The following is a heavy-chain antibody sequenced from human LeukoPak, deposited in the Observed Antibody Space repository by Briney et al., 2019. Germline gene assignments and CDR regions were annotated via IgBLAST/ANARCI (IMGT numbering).Heavy chain of an antibody. D-gene: IGHD6-6*01. CDR2: ISYDGRNK. CDR3: ARMEGSSSSSFFQH. CDR1: GFTFSTYA. V-gene: IGHV3-30*04. Sequence: GGSLRLSCAASGFTFSTYAMHWVRQAPGKGLEWVAAISYDGRNKYYADSVKGRFTISRGNSKNTLYLQMNSLRPEDTAVYYCARMEGSSSSSFFQHWGQGTLVTVSS. J-gene: IGHJ1*01.